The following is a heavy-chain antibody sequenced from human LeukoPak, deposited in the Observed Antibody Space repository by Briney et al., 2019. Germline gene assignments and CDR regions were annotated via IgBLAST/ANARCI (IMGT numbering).Heavy chain of an antibody. D-gene: IGHD4-17*01. CDR2: IYYSGST. Sequence: SETLSLTCTVSGGSISSGDYYWSWIRQPPGKGLEWIGYIYYSGSTYYNPSLKSRVTISVDTSKNQFSLKLSSVTAADTAVYYCARDSQDGYYYYGMDVRGQGTTVTVSS. V-gene: IGHV4-30-4*01. CDR3: ARDSQDGYYYYGMDV. CDR1: GGSISSGDYY. J-gene: IGHJ6*02.